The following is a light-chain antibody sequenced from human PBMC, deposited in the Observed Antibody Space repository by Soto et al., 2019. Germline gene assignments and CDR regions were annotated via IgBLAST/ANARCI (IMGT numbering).Light chain of an antibody. CDR1: QSVSSN. CDR3: QQYNNWPLT. Sequence: EIVMTQSPATLSVSPGERATLSCRASQSVSSNLAWYQQKPGQAPRLLIYGASTRATGIPARFSGRWSGTEFTLTISSLQSEDFAVYYCQQYNNWPLTFGGGTKVEIK. V-gene: IGKV3-15*01. CDR2: GAS. J-gene: IGKJ4*01.